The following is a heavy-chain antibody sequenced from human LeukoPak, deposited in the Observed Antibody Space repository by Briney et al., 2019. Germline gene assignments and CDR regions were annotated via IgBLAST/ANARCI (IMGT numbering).Heavy chain of an antibody. CDR2: ISGSGGNT. CDR1: GCKYCRYR. V-gene: IGHV3-23*01. J-gene: IGHJ4*02. D-gene: IGHD4-23*01. Sequence: AGTVCLSSAAPGCKYCRYRMRSVHQAKRKGLDWVSAISGSGGNTDYADSVKGRFTISRDNSKNTLYLQMNSLRAEDTAVYYCAKDQYGGNPQYYFDYWGQGTLVTVSS. CDR3: AKDQYGGNPQYYFDY.